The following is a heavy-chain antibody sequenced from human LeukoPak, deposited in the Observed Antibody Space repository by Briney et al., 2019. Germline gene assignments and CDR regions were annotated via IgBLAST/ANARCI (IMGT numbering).Heavy chain of an antibody. CDR1: GGSISSSRYY. CDR3: ARYCSSTSCYYGMDV. D-gene: IGHD2-2*01. V-gene: IGHV4-39*01. J-gene: IGHJ6*02. Sequence: SETLSLTCTVSGGSISSSRYYWGWIRQPPGKGLEWIGSIYYSGSTYYNPSLKSRVTISVDTSKNQFSLKLSSVTAADTAVYYCARYCSSTSCYYGMDVWGQGTTVTVSS. CDR2: IYYSGST.